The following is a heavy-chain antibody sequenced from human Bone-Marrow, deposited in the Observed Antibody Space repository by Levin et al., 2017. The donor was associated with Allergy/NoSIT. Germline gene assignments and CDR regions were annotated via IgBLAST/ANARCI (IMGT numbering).Heavy chain of an antibody. J-gene: IGHJ4*02. CDR1: GDSISSSHW. CDR3: ASRGGQISIFGVINN. D-gene: IGHD3-3*01. V-gene: IGHV4-4*02. Sequence: PSETLSLTCDVSGDSISSSHWWNWVRQPPGKGLEWLGEISHTGNTNYNPSLKSRVTFSLDTSTNHFSLKLRSLTAADTAVYVCASRGGQISIFGVINNWGQGTLVTVSS. CDR2: ISHTGNT.